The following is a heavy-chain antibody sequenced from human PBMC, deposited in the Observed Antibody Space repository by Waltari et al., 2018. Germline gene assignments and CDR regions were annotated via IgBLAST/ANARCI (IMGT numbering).Heavy chain of an antibody. V-gene: IGHV1-2*02. CDR1: RDAITEHY. D-gene: IGHD2-21*01. Sequence: LLVQSGTEVMKPGASVKVSCKISRDAITEHYIHWVRQAPGQGLEWMGGINPNGGATNYAQTFRGTITVTWDTSIITSYMEISGLRSADTATYCCAREYCGGECRLFDYWGQGTRVIVSS. CDR2: INPNGGAT. CDR3: AREYCGGECRLFDY. J-gene: IGHJ4*02.